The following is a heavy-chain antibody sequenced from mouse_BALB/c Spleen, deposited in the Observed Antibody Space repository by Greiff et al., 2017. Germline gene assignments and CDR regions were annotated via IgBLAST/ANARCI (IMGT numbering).Heavy chain of an antibody. CDR2: ISSGSSTI. D-gene: IGHD1-1*01. CDR3: ARSRGYGSSLYYYAMDY. V-gene: IGHV5-17*02. Sequence: EVKVVESGGGLVQPGGSRKLSCAASGFTFSSFGMHWVRQAPEKGLEWVAYISSGSSTIYYADTVKGRFTISRDNPKNTLFLQMTSLRSEDTAMYYCARSRGYGSSLYYYAMDYWGQGTSVTVSS. CDR1: GFTFSSFG. J-gene: IGHJ4*01.